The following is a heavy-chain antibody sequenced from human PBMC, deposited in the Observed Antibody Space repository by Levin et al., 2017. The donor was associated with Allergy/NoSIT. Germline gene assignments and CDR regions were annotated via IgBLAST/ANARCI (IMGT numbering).Heavy chain of an antibody. Sequence: PGGSLRLSCAASGFTFSSYAMHWVRQAPGKGLEWVAVIWYDGSNKYYADSVKGRLTISRDNSKNTVYLQMNSLRAEDTAMYYCARHNTPGGGSSWYGGAFDIWGQGTLVTVSS. CDR2: IWYDGSNK. D-gene: IGHD6-13*01. CDR3: ARHNTPGGGSSWYGGAFDI. CDR1: GFTFSSYA. J-gene: IGHJ3*02. V-gene: IGHV3-33*01.